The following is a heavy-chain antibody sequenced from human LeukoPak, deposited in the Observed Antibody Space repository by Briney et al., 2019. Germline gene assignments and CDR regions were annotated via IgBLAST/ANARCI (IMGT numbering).Heavy chain of an antibody. Sequence: ASVKVSCKASGYTFISYGISWVRQAPGQGLEWMGWISAYNGNTNYAQKLQGRVTMTTDTSTSTAYMELRSLRSDDTAVYYCARVGYNSGYSYGFDWGQGTLVTVSS. D-gene: IGHD5-18*01. CDR1: GYTFISYG. V-gene: IGHV1-18*01. CDR3: ARVGYNSGYSYGFD. CDR2: ISAYNGNT. J-gene: IGHJ4*02.